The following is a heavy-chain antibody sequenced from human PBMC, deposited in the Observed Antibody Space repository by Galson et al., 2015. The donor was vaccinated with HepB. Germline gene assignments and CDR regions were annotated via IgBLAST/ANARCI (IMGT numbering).Heavy chain of an antibody. V-gene: IGHV3-30*02. CDR1: GFTFSRYG. D-gene: IGHD3-10*01. CDR2: IRYDGSNK. Sequence: SLRLSCAASGFTFSRYGMHWVRQAPGKGLEWVAIIRYDGSNKYYADSVKGRFTISRDNSKNTLYLQMNSLRAEDTAVYYCAKDVYYYGSGSYSFDYCGQGTLVTVSS. CDR3: AKDVYYYGSGSYSFDY. J-gene: IGHJ4*02.